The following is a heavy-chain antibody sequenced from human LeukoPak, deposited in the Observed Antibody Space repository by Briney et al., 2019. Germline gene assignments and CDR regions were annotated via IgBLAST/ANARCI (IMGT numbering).Heavy chain of an antibody. Sequence: SETLSLTCTVSGGSISSYYWSWIRQPPGKGLEWIGYIYTSGSTNYNPSLKSRVTMSVDTSKNQFSLKLSSVTAADTAVYYCARVGYCSGGSCFDYWGQGTLVTVSS. J-gene: IGHJ4*02. CDR1: GGSISSYY. V-gene: IGHV4-4*08. CDR3: ARVGYCSGGSCFDY. D-gene: IGHD2-15*01. CDR2: IYTSGST.